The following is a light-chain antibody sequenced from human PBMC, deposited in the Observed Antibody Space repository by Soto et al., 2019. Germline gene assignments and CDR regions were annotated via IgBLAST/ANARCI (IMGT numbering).Light chain of an antibody. Sequence: EIVLTQSPSTLSLSAGERATLSCKASQSVNSAYLAWHQQKPGQAPRLIIYSASSRATGISDRFSGSGSGTDFTLTISRLEPEDFAVYYCQQYDTSPCTFGQGTKVDIK. CDR3: QQYDTSPCT. CDR1: QSVNSAY. CDR2: SAS. J-gene: IGKJ2*02. V-gene: IGKV3-20*01.